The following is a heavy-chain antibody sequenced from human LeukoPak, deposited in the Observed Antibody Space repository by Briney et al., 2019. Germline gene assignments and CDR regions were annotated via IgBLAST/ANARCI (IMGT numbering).Heavy chain of an antibody. D-gene: IGHD1-26*01. J-gene: IGHJ4*02. CDR3: AKGKARGATIYVAVDY. CDR1: GFTFSSYA. CDR2: ISGSGGST. V-gene: IGHV3-23*01. Sequence: GGSLRLSCAASGFTFSSYAMSWVRQAPGKGLEWVSAISGSGGSTYYADSVKGRFTISRDNSKNTLYLQMNSLRAEDTAVYYCAKGKARGATIYVAVDYWGQGTLVTVSS.